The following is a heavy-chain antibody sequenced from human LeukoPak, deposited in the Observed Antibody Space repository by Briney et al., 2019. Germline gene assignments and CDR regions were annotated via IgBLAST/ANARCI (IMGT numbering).Heavy chain of an antibody. CDR2: IYNSGST. J-gene: IGHJ4*02. Sequence: PSETLSLTCTVSGGSIDSRSYYWDWIRQAPGKGLEWIGTIYNSGSTEYNPSLKSRVAIFVDTSKNQFSLILHSVAAADTAVYYCARRSEFDNTHYHYFDYWGQGALVTVSS. V-gene: IGHV4-39*01. CDR1: GGSIDSRSYY. CDR3: ARRSEFDNTHYHYFDY. D-gene: IGHD2-15*01.